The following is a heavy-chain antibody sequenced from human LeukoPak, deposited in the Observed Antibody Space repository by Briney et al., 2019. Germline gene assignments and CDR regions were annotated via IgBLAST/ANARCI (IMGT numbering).Heavy chain of an antibody. CDR1: GFTVSSNY. CDR2: IYSGGST. J-gene: IGHJ6*02. Sequence: PGGSLRLSCAASGFTVSSNYMSWVRQAPGKGLEWVSVIYSGGSTYYADSVKGRFTISRDNSKNTLYLQMNSLRAEDTAVYYCAKWDDLVVAATPCGMDVWGQGTTVTVSS. V-gene: IGHV3-66*01. CDR3: AKWDDLVVAATPCGMDV. D-gene: IGHD2-15*01.